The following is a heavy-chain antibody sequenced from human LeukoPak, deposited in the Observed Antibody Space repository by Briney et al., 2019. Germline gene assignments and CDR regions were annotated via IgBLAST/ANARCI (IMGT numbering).Heavy chain of an antibody. CDR3: ASMSGYDSDY. Sequence: SETLSLTCTVSGGSISSYYWSWIRQPPGKGLEWIGYIYYSGSTNYNPSLKSRVTISVDTSKNQFSLKLSSVTAADTAVYYCASMSGYDSDYWGQGTLVTVSS. D-gene: IGHD5-12*01. CDR2: IYYSGST. J-gene: IGHJ4*02. V-gene: IGHV4-59*01. CDR1: GGSISSYY.